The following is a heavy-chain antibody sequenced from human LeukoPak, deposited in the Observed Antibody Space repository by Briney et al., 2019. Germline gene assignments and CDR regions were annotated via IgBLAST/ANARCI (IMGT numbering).Heavy chain of an antibody. Sequence: SETLSLTCTVSGGSISSGSYYWGWIRQPPGKGLEWIVSIYYSGSTYYNPSLKSRVTISVDTSKNQFSLKLSSVTAADTAVYYCARALPYSGYERNWFDPWGQGTLVTVSS. D-gene: IGHD5-12*01. V-gene: IGHV4-39*01. CDR3: ARALPYSGYERNWFDP. CDR1: GGSISSGSYY. J-gene: IGHJ5*02. CDR2: IYYSGST.